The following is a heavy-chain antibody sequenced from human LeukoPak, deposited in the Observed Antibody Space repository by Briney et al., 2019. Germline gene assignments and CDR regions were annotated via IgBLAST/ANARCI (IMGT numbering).Heavy chain of an antibody. CDR1: GYTFTSYG. Sequence: GASVKVSCKASGYTFTSYGISWVRQAPGQGLEWMGWISAYNGNTNYAQKLQGRVTMTTDTSTSTAYMELRSLRSDDTAVYYCARAAEEHYDSSGYYFDYWGQGTLVTVSS. D-gene: IGHD3-22*01. V-gene: IGHV1-18*01. CDR2: ISAYNGNT. CDR3: ARAAEEHYDSSGYYFDY. J-gene: IGHJ4*02.